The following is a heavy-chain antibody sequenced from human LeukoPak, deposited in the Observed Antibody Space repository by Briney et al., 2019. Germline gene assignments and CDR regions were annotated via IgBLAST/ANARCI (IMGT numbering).Heavy chain of an antibody. CDR2: IIPIFGTA. CDR3: AGCYGDYGYFDL. V-gene: IGHV1-69*13. J-gene: IGHJ2*01. D-gene: IGHD4-17*01. CDR1: GGTFSSYA. Sequence: GASVKVSCKASGGTFSSYAISWVRQAPGQGLEWMGGIIPIFGTANYAQKFQGRVTITADESTSTAYMELSSLRSEDTAVYYCAGCYGDYGYFDLWGRGTLVTVSS.